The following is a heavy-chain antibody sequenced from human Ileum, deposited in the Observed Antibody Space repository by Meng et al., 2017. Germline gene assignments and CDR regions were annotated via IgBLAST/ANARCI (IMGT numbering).Heavy chain of an antibody. CDR2: TYYSGTT. J-gene: IGHJ4*02. Sequence: QVQLQVSGPGLMQPSETLSLTCTVFGGSISGSYWSWLRQFPGKGLEWIGYTYYSGTTNYNPSLRGRVTMSVDTSRAQFSLKLTSVTAADTAIYYCARGKAIPDFWGQGTLVTVSS. CDR1: GGSISGSY. CDR3: ARGKAIPDF. V-gene: IGHV4-59*08. D-gene: IGHD2-2*02.